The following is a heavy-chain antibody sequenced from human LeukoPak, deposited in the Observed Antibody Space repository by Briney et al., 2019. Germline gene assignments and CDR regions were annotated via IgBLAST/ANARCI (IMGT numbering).Heavy chain of an antibody. CDR1: GFTFSSHS. CDR3: ARDDGSGSYYCDY. V-gene: IGHV3-21*01. J-gene: IGHJ4*02. Sequence: GGSLRLSCAASGFTFSSHSMNWVRQAPGKGLEWVSSISSSSSYIYYADSVKGRFTISRDNAKNSLYLQMNSLRAEDTAVYYCARDDGSGSYYCDYWGQGTLVTVSS. CDR2: ISSSSSYI. D-gene: IGHD3-10*01.